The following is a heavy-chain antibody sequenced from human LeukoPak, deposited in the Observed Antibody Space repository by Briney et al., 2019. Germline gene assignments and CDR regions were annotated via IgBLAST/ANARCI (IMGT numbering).Heavy chain of an antibody. V-gene: IGHV1-2*02. CDR2: INPNSGGT. CDR1: GYTFTGYY. CDR3: ARLVYDYVWGSYRPFDY. J-gene: IGHJ4*02. Sequence: ASVKVSCKASGYTFTGYYMHWVRQAPGQGLEWMGWINPNSGGTNYAQKFQGRVTMTRDTSISTAYMELSRLRSDDTAVYYCARLVYDYVWGSYRPFDYWGQGTLVTVPS. D-gene: IGHD3-16*02.